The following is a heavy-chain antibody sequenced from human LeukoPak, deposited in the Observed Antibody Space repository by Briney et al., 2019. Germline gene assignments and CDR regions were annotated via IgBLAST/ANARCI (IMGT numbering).Heavy chain of an antibody. CDR3: ASPRKQLVPYYYGMDV. D-gene: IGHD6-13*01. V-gene: IGHV1-69*13. CDR1: GGTLSSYA. CDR2: IIPIFGTA. Sequence: SVKVSCKASGGTLSSYAISWVRQAPGQGLEWMGGIIPIFGTANYAQKFQGRVTITADESTSTAYMELSSLRSEDTAVYYCASPRKQLVPYYYGMDVWGQGTTVTVSS. J-gene: IGHJ6*02.